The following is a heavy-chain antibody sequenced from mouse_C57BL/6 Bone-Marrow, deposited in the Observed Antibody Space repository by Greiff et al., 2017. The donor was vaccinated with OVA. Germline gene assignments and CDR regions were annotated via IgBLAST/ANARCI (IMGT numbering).Heavy chain of an antibody. D-gene: IGHD3-2*02. Sequence: QVQLQQSGAELAKPGASVKLSCTASGYTITSYWMHWVKQRPGQGLAWIGYINPSSGYTKYNQKFQDKATCTADKSSSTAYLQLSSLTYEDAAVYYGARRQLRLLAMDYWGQGTSVTVSS. V-gene: IGHV1-7*01. CDR3: ARRQLRLLAMDY. J-gene: IGHJ4*01. CDR1: GYTITSYW. CDR2: INPSSGYT.